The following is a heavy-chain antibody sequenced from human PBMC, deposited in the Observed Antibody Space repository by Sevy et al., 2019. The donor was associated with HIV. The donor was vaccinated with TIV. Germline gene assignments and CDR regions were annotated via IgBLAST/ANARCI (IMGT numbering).Heavy chain of an antibody. CDR2: MNPNSGIT. CDR1: GYTFTSYD. V-gene: IGHV1-8*01. D-gene: IGHD6-13*01. CDR3: SRVIPAASHYYYYYYMDV. J-gene: IGHJ6*03. Sequence: ASVKVSCKASGYTFTSYDINWVRQATGQGLEWMGWMNPNSGITGYAQKFQGRVTITRNTSISTAFMELSSLRSEDTAVYYCSRVIPAASHYYYYYYMDVWGKGTTVTVSS.